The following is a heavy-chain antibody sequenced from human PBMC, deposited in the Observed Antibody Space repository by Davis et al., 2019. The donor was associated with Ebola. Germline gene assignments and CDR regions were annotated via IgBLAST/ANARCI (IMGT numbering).Heavy chain of an antibody. CDR3: ARVGLPKQHPTGMDV. Sequence: ASVKVSCKASGYTFTSYGISWVRQAPGQGLEWMGWISAYNGNTNYAQKLQGRVTMTTDTSTSTAYMELRSLRSEDTAVYYCARVGLPKQHPTGMDVWGQGTTVTVSS. V-gene: IGHV1-18*01. CDR1: GYTFTSYG. J-gene: IGHJ6*02. CDR2: ISAYNGNT. D-gene: IGHD6-13*01.